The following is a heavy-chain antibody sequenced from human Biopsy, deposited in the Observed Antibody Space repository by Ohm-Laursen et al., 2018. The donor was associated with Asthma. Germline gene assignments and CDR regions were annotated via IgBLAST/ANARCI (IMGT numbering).Heavy chain of an antibody. CDR1: GGSISSSSYY. CDR2: IYYSGST. D-gene: IGHD4-17*01. J-gene: IGHJ5*02. CDR3: ARTTYGDDVFDP. V-gene: IGHV4-31*03. Sequence: TLSLTCTVSGGSISSSSYYWGWIRQPPVKGLEWIGYIYYSGSTYYNPSLKSRVSISLDTSKNQFSLSLTSVTAADTAVYYCARTTYGDDVFDPWGQGTLVTVSS.